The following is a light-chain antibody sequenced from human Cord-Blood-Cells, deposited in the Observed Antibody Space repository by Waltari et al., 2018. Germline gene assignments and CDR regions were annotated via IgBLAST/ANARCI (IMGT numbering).Light chain of an antibody. V-gene: IGLV2-23*01. CDR3: CSYAGSSTYV. Sequence: QSALTQPASVSGSPGQSITISCTGTSSAVGRSNLASWYQQHPGKAPKRMIYEGSKRPSGVSNRFSGSKSGNTASLTISGLQAEDEADYYCCSYAGSSTYVFGTGTKVTVL. J-gene: IGLJ1*01. CDR2: EGS. CDR1: SSAVGRSNL.